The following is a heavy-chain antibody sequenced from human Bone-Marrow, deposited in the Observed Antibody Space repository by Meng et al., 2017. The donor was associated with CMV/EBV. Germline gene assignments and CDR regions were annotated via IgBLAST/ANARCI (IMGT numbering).Heavy chain of an antibody. V-gene: IGHV1-69*10. CDR2: IIPILGIA. D-gene: IGHD6-13*01. Sequence: KASGGTVSSYAISWVRQAPGQGLEWMGGIIPILGIANYAQKFQGRVTITADKSTSTAYMELSSLRSEDTAVYYCASGVAAAGGWFDPWGQGTLVTVSS. CDR1: GGTVSSYA. CDR3: ASGVAAAGGWFDP. J-gene: IGHJ5*02.